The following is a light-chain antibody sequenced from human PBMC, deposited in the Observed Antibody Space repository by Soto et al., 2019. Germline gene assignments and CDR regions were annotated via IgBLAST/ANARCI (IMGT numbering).Light chain of an antibody. CDR2: GNS. Sequence: QTVVTQPPSVSGAPGQRVTISCTGSSSNIGAGYDVPWYQPLPGTAPKLLIYGNSNRPSGVPDRFSGSKSGTSASLAITGLQAEDEADYYCQSYDSSLSVVFGGGTKLTVL. J-gene: IGLJ2*01. CDR1: SSNIGAGYD. CDR3: QSYDSSLSVV. V-gene: IGLV1-40*01.